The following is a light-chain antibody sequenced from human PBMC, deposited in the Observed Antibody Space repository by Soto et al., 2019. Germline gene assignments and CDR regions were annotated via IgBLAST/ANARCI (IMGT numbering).Light chain of an antibody. J-gene: IGLJ1*01. CDR1: SSDIGGYNY. CDR3: TSYTRSSTYV. V-gene: IGLV2-14*01. Sequence: QSVLTEPASVSGSPGQSMTISCTGTSSDIGGYNYVSWYQQDSGKAPKLIIYAVTDRPSGVPSRFSGSKSGNTAFLTISGLQAEDEADYYCTSYTRSSTYVFGTGTKVTVL. CDR2: AVT.